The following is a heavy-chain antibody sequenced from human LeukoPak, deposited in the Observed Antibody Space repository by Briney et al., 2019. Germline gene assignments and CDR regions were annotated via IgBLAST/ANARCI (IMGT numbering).Heavy chain of an antibody. Sequence: PGGSLRLSCAASGFTFSSYGMHWVRQAPGKGLEWVAVISYDGSNKYYADSVKGRFTISRDNSKNTLYLQMNSLRAEDTAVYYCAKDMVFGEGSEGIDYWGQGALVTVSS. D-gene: IGHD3-10*01. J-gene: IGHJ4*02. V-gene: IGHV3-30*18. CDR2: ISYDGSNK. CDR1: GFTFSSYG. CDR3: AKDMVFGEGSEGIDY.